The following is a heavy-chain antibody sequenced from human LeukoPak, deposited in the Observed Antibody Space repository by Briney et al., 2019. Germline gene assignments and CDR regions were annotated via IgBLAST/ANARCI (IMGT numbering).Heavy chain of an antibody. CDR2: INPSGGTT. D-gene: IGHD2-21*02. J-gene: IGHJ3*02. CDR3: ARGRMTRDI. CDR1: GYTFISYG. V-gene: IGHV1-46*01. Sequence: ASVKVSCKASGYTFISYGISWVRQAPGQGLEWMGIINPSGGTTSYVQKFHDRLTMTRDTSTSTVYMELSSLRSEDTAVYYCARGRMTRDIWGQGTMVTVSS.